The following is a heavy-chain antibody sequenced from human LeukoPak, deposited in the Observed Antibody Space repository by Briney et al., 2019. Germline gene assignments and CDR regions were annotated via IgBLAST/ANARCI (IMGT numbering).Heavy chain of an antibody. Sequence: GGSLQLSCAASGFTFSSHGMHWVRQAPGKGLEGVAFIRYDGSNKHYADSVKGRFTISRDSSKNPLDLQMNSLRIEDTAVYYCAKDRSTMIGVIRRAPRGEIDYWGQGTLVTVSS. J-gene: IGHJ4*02. CDR2: IRYDGSNK. CDR1: GFTFSSHG. CDR3: AKDRSTMIGVIRRAPRGEIDY. D-gene: IGHD3-22*01. V-gene: IGHV3-30*02.